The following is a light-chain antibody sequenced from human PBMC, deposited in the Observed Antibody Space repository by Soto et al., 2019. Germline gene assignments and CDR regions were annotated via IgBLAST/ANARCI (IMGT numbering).Light chain of an antibody. CDR3: QQYNSYPWT. CDR1: QSISSW. CDR2: KAS. V-gene: IGKV1-5*03. Sequence: DIQMTQSPSTLSASVGDRVTITCRASQSISSWLAWYQQKPGKAPTLLIYKASSLESGVPSRFSGSGFGTEFTLTISSLQPDDFATYYCQQYNSYPWTFGQGPKVEIK. J-gene: IGKJ1*01.